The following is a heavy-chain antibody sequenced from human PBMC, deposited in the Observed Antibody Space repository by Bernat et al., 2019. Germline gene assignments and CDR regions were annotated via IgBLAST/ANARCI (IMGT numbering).Heavy chain of an antibody. J-gene: IGHJ3*01. D-gene: IGHD4-17*01. CDR2: ITSSSSPI. CDR1: GFIFSSYS. CDR3: ARPLRWVVTLYGD. V-gene: IGHV3-48*02. Sequence: EVQLVESGGGLVQPGGSLRLSCAASGFIFSSYSLNWLFQAPGKGWEWFSYITSSSSPISYACSVKGRFTISRDNANNSLYLPMNRLRDEDTAVYHCARPLRWVVTLYGDWGQGKMVTVSS.